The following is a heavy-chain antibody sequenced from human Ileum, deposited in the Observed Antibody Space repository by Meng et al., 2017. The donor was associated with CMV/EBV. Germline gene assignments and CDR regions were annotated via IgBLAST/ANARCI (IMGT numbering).Heavy chain of an antibody. V-gene: IGHV4-59*01. Sequence: GSLRLSCTVSGGSISSNYWTWIRQPPGKGLEWIGYIYYSANTNYNPSLKSRVTISIDVSMNQFSLELSSVTAADTAVYYCAVENYYDKSFWGQGRLVTVSS. D-gene: IGHD3-22*01. CDR3: AVENYYDKSF. CDR1: GGSISSNY. CDR2: IYYSANT. J-gene: IGHJ4*02.